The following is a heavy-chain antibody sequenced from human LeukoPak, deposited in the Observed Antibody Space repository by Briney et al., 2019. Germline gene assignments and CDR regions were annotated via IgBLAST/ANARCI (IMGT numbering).Heavy chain of an antibody. D-gene: IGHD3-10*01. Sequence: SETLSLTCTVSGGFISSGSYYWSWIRQPAGKGLEWIGRIYTSGSTNYNPSLKSRVTISVDTSKNQFSLKLSSVTAADTAVYYCARYGGDYYYYYMDVWGKGTTVTISS. CDR1: GGFISSGSYY. CDR2: IYTSGST. J-gene: IGHJ6*03. V-gene: IGHV4-61*02. CDR3: ARYGGDYYYYYMDV.